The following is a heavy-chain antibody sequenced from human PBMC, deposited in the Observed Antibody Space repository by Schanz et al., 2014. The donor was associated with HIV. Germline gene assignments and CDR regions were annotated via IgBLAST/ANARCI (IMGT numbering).Heavy chain of an antibody. V-gene: IGHV1-18*01. J-gene: IGHJ4*02. D-gene: IGHD2-21*02. CDR3: ARNEFRLLPFDF. Sequence: QVQLVQSGAEVKKPGASVKVSCKASGYTFTSYGISWVRQAPGQGPEWMGWIDCSNGDTYYKKNFRGRVTMTRDTPITTVFMELSGLRSDDTAVYFCARNEFRLLPFDFWGQGTLVTFSS. CDR1: GYTFTSYG. CDR2: IDCSNGDT.